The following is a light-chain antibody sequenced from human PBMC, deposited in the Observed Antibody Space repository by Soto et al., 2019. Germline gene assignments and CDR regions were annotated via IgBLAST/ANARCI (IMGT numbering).Light chain of an antibody. CDR2: DAS. CDR3: QQYNSYLWT. J-gene: IGKJ1*01. CDR1: QSISNW. V-gene: IGKV1-5*01. Sequence: DIQMTQSPSTLSASVGDSDPITCRASQSISNWLAWYQQKPGKAPKLLIYDASNLETGVPSRFSGSGSGTEFTLTISSLQPDDFATYYCQQYNSYLWTFGQGTKVDIK.